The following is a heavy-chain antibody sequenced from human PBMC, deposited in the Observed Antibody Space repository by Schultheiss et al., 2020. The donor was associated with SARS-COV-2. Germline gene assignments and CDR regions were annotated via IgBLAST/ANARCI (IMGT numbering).Heavy chain of an antibody. D-gene: IGHD3-22*01. V-gene: IGHV1-8*02. CDR1: GYTFTSYG. J-gene: IGHJ4*02. Sequence: ASVKVSCKASGYTFTSYGISWVRQAPGQGLEWMGWMNPNSGNTGYAQKFQGRVTMTRDTSTSTVYMELSSLRSEDTAVYYCARYENYYDSSGYDYWGQGTLVTVSS. CDR2: MNPNSGNT. CDR3: ARYENYYDSSGYDY.